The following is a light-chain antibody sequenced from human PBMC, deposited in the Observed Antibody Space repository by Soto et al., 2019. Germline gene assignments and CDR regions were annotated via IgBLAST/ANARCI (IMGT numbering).Light chain of an antibody. CDR2: AAS. J-gene: IGKJ3*01. CDR3: KQSYSTPT. V-gene: IGKV1-39*01. Sequence: DIQMTQSPSSLSASVGDRVTITCRETKTIGNYLNWYKQIPGKAPELLIYAASNLQSGVPSRFSGSGSGTDFTLTISSLQPEDFATYFCKQSYSTPTFGPGTKVDI. CDR1: KTIGNY.